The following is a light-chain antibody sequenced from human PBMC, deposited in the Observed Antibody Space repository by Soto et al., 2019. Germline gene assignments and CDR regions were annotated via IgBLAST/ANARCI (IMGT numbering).Light chain of an antibody. CDR2: DAS. CDR1: QSVSSY. V-gene: IGKV3-11*01. J-gene: IGKJ2*01. CDR3: QQRSNWPPYT. Sequence: EIVLTQSPATLSLSPGERATLSCSASQSVSSYLAGYQQKPGQAPRLLIYDASNRATGIPARFSGSGSGTDFTLTISGLEPEDFAVYYCQQRSNWPPYTFGQGTKLEIK.